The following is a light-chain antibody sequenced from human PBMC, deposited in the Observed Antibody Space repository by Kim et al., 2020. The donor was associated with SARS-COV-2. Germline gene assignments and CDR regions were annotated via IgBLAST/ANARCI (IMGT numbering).Light chain of an antibody. Sequence: QSVLTQPPSVSGAPGQRVTISCTGSSSNIGAGYDVHWYQQLPGTAPKLLIYGNSNRPSGVPDRFSGSKSGTSASLAITGLQAEDEADYYCQSYDSSGWVFGGGTQLTVL. V-gene: IGLV1-40*01. CDR1: SSNIGAGYD. CDR2: GNS. CDR3: QSYDSSGWV. J-gene: IGLJ3*02.